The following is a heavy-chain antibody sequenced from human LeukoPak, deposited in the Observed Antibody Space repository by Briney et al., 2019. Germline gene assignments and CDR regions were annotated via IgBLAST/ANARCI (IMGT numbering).Heavy chain of an antibody. CDR3: ARGNRDSSGFYFYYGMDV. CDR1: GFTYDDYA. Sequence: PGGSLRLSCAASGFTYDDYAMVWVRHAPGKGVEWVSGIRWDRYNIVYAASVKGRFNISRDNAKNYLYVQMNSLRPEDTASYYCARGNRDSSGFYFYYGMDVWGQGPTVTLSS. CDR2: IRWDRYNI. D-gene: IGHD3-22*01. V-gene: IGHV3-9*01. J-gene: IGHJ6*02.